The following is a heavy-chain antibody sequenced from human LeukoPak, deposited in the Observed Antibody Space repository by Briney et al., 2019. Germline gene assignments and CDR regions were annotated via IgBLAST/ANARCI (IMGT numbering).Heavy chain of an antibody. Sequence: PGGSLRLSCEASGFTFSRYWMYWVRQAPGKGLEWVSRIKSDGTFISYAESVRGRFTISRDNAKNTLFLEMNSLRVDDTAIYYCARDAEDRSGWTFDYWGQGTLVTVSS. CDR1: GFTFSRYW. D-gene: IGHD6-19*01. J-gene: IGHJ4*02. CDR3: ARDAEDRSGWTFDY. CDR2: IKSDGTFI. V-gene: IGHV3-74*01.